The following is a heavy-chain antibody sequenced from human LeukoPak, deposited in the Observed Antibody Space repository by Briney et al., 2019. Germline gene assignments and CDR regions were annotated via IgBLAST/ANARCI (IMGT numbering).Heavy chain of an antibody. V-gene: IGHV1-69*04. D-gene: IGHD2-2*01. J-gene: IGHJ4*02. CDR1: GGTFSNDA. Sequence: SVKVSCKASGGTFSNDAISWVRQAPGQGLEWMGRIIPNLGMALYAQKFKGRVTITADKSPSTAYMELSSLTSEDTAVYFCARDLVCTMNCKDSWGQGTLVTVSS. CDR2: IIPNLGMA. CDR3: ARDLVCTMNCKDS.